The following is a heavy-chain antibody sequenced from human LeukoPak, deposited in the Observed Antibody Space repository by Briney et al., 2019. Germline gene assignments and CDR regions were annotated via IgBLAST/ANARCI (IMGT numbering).Heavy chain of an antibody. CDR2: IYTSGST. Sequence: SETLSLTCTVSGGSISSYYWSWIRQPAGKGLEWIGRIYTSGSTNCNPSLKSRVTMSVDTSKNQFSLKLSSVTAADTAVYYCARDYYDSSGYYYGMDVWGQGTTVTVSS. CDR3: ARDYYDSSGYYYGMDV. J-gene: IGHJ6*02. D-gene: IGHD3-22*01. CDR1: GGSISSYY. V-gene: IGHV4-4*07.